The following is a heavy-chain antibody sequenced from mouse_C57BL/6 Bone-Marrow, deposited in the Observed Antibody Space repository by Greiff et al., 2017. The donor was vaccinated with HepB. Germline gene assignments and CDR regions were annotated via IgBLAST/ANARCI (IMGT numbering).Heavy chain of an antibody. D-gene: IGHD1-1*01. CDR2: ISYDGSN. J-gene: IGHJ4*01. CDR3: AREGVYYYGSSYHYYAMDY. CDR1: GYSITSGYY. V-gene: IGHV3-6*01. Sequence: VQLQQSGPGLVKPSQSLSLTCSVTGYSITSGYYWNWIRQFPGNKLEWMGYISYDGSNNYNPSLKNRISITRDTSKNQFFLKLNSVTTEDTATYYCAREGVYYYGSSYHYYAMDYWGQGTSVTVSS.